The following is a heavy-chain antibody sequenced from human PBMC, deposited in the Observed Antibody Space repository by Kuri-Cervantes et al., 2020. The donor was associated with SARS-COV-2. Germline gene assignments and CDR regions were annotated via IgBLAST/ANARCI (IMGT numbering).Heavy chain of an antibody. J-gene: IGHJ4*02. D-gene: IGHD3-3*01. V-gene: IGHV3-21*01. CDR1: GFTFSSYS. Sequence: GGSLRLSCAASGFTFSSYSMNWVRQAPGKGLEWVSSISSSSSYIYYADSVKGRFTISRDNSKNTLYLQMNSLRAEDTAVYYCARSTRITIFVDYWGQGTLVTVSS. CDR3: ARSTRITIFVDY. CDR2: ISSSSSYI.